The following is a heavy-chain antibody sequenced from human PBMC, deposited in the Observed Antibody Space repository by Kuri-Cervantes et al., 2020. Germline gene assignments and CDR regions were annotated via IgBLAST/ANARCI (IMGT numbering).Heavy chain of an antibody. V-gene: IGHV1-46*01. CDR1: GYTFTSYC. CDR2: INPSGGST. D-gene: IGHD3-10*01. Sequence: ASVKVSCKASGYTFTSYCMHWVRQAPGQGLEWMGIINPSGGSTSYAQKFQGRVTITTDESTSTAYMELSSLRSEDTAVYYCARGFITDAFDIWGQGTMVTVSS. CDR3: ARGFITDAFDI. J-gene: IGHJ3*02.